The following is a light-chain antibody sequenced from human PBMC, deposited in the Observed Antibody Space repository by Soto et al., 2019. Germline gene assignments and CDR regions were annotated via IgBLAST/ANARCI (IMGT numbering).Light chain of an antibody. Sequence: DIQMTQSPSSLSASVGDRVTITCRASQRISNYLNWYQQKPGKALKLLIYAASSLQSGVPSRFSGSGSGTDFTLTISSLQPEDFATYYCQQGYSIPFTFGPGTKVDIK. V-gene: IGKV1-39*01. CDR3: QQGYSIPFT. CDR2: AAS. J-gene: IGKJ3*01. CDR1: QRISNY.